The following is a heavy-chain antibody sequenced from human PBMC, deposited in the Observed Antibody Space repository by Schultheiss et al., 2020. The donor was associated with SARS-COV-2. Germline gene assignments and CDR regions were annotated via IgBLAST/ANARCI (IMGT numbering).Heavy chain of an antibody. V-gene: IGHV3-11*01. D-gene: IGHD6-6*01. J-gene: IGHJ6*02. CDR1: GFAFNDYY. Sequence: GGSLRLSCAASGFAFNDYYMSWIRQAPGKGLKWVSYIGSSGSAIYYADSVKGRFTISRDNAKNSLYLQMNSLRAEDTATYYCTRVLDKIIAARLNYYGVDVWGPGTTVTVSS. CDR2: IGSSGSAI. CDR3: TRVLDKIIAARLNYYGVDV.